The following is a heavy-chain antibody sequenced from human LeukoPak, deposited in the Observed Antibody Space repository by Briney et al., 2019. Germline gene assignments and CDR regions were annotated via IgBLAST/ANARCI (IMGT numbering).Heavy chain of an antibody. CDR2: ISYDGGNQ. J-gene: IGHJ4*02. CDR1: GFTFSSYE. CDR3: ARDYRVGCSGGSCYPIDY. V-gene: IGHV3-30*01. D-gene: IGHD2-15*01. Sequence: GGSLRLSCAASGFTFSSYEMNWVRQAPGKGLEWVAVISYDGGNQFYADSVKGRFTISRDNSHNTLYLQMNSLRAEDTAVYYCARDYRVGCSGGSCYPIDYWGQGALVTVSS.